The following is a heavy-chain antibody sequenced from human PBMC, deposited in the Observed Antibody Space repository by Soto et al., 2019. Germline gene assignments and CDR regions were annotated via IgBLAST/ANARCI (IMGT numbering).Heavy chain of an antibody. V-gene: IGHV5-51*01. D-gene: IGHD3-3*01. CDR3: EGHPNDFWSGYFRTGWFDP. J-gene: IGHJ5*02. CDR1: GDSFSNYW. Sequence: GESLKISCKGSGDSFSNYWIAWVRQMPGKGLEWMGIIYPGDSDTRYSPSFQGQVTISADTSINTVYLQWSSLKASDTAMYYCEGHPNDFWSGYFRTGWFDPWGQGTLVTVSS. CDR2: IYPGDSDT.